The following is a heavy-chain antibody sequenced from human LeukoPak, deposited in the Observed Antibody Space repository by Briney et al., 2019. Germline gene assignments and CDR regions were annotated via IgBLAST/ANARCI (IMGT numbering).Heavy chain of an antibody. J-gene: IGHJ4*02. Sequence: AGGSLRLSCAASGFTFSSYAMNWVRQAPGQGLEWVSVIYFGGTTYYADSVKGRFTISRDNSKNTVYLQMNSLRVEDTAVYYCARGDGVYVYWGQGTLVTVSS. CDR2: IYFGGTT. CDR3: ARGDGVYVY. V-gene: IGHV3-53*01. D-gene: IGHD5/OR15-5a*01. CDR1: GFTFSSYA.